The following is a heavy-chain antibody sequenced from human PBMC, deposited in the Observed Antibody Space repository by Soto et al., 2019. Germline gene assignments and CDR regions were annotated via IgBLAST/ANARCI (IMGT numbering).Heavy chain of an antibody. J-gene: IGHJ5*02. V-gene: IGHV4-31*03. CDR1: GGSISSGGYY. CDR3: ARDKGSLNWFDP. D-gene: IGHD6-13*01. CDR2: IYYSGST. Sequence: QVQLQESGPGLVKPSQTLSLTCTVSGGSISSGGYYWSWIRQHPGKGLEWIGYIYYSGSTYYNPSLKSRVTISVDTSKNQFSLQLSSVTAEDTAVYYCARDKGSLNWFDPWGQGTLVTVSS.